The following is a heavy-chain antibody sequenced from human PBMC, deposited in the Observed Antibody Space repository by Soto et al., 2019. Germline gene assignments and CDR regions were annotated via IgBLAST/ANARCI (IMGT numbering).Heavy chain of an antibody. J-gene: IGHJ5*02. V-gene: IGHV1-46*01. D-gene: IGHD6-19*01. CDR2: INPSGGST. CDR3: ARDARLSSGWYGNCFDP. CDR1: GYTFTSYY. Sequence: GASVKVSCKASGYTFTSYYMHWVRQAPGQGLEWMGIINPSGGSTGYAQKLQGRVTMTRDTSTSTVYMELSSLTSEDTAVYYCARDARLSSGWYGNCFDPWGQGTQVTVSS.